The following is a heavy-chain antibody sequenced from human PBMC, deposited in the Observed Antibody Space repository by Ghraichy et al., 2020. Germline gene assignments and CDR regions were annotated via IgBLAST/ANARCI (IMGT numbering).Heavy chain of an antibody. D-gene: IGHD3-22*01. V-gene: IGHV4-59*01. CDR3: ARGPSSGYYYVFDY. CDR2: IYYSGNT. J-gene: IGHJ4*02. Sequence: SETLSLTCTVSGGSISTYYWSWIRQPPGKGLEFIGYIYYSGNTNYNPSLKSRVTISVDSSKNQFSLKLSSVTAADTAVYFCARGPSSGYYYVFDYWGQGILVTVSS. CDR1: GGSISTYY.